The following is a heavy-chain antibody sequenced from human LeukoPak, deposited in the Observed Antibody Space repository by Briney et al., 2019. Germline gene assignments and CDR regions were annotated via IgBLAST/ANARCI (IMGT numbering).Heavy chain of an antibody. CDR3: ARDGLLTRTGMDV. Sequence: SVKVSCKASGGTFSSYAISWVRQAPGQGLEWMGGIIPIFGTANYAQKFQGRVTITTDESTSTAYMELSSLRFGDTASYFCARDGLLTRTGMDVWGKGTTVTVSS. CDR1: GGTFSSYA. V-gene: IGHV1-69*05. D-gene: IGHD3/OR15-3a*01. CDR2: IIPIFGTA. J-gene: IGHJ6*03.